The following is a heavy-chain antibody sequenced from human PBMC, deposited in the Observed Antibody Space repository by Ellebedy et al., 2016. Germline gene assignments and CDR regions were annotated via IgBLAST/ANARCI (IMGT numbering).Heavy chain of an antibody. J-gene: IGHJ3*02. CDR2: IYYSGST. CDR1: GGSISSYY. CDR3: ARMPPGGVGATVGAFDS. Sequence: SETLSLXXTVSGGSISSYYWSWIRQPPGKGLEWIGYIYYSGSTNYNPSLKSRVTISVDTSKNQFSLKLSSVTAADTAVYYCARMPPGGVGATVGAFDSWGQGTMVTVSS. V-gene: IGHV4-59*08. D-gene: IGHD1-26*01.